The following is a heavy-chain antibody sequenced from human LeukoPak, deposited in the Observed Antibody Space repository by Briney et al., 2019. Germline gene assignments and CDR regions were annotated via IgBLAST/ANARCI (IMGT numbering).Heavy chain of an antibody. V-gene: IGHV3-23*01. CDR2: ISGSGGST. Sequence: GGSLRPSCAASGFPFSSYAMSWVRQAPGEGLEWVSAISGSGGSTYYADSVKGRFSISRDNSKHTLYLQRNSLRAEDTAVYYCAKGGYISGWYVSYFDYWGEGTLVSVSS. CDR1: GFPFSSYA. D-gene: IGHD6-19*01. J-gene: IGHJ4*02. CDR3: AKGGYISGWYVSYFDY.